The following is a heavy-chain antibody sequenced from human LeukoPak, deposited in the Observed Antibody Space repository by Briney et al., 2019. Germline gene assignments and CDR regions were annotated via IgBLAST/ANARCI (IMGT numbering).Heavy chain of an antibody. CDR3: ARGHNSGWPDY. CDR1: GFTFSSYS. Sequence: PGGSLRLSCAASGFTFSSYSMNWVRQAPGKGLEWVSSISSSSSYIYYADSVKGRFTISRDNSKNTLYLQMNSLRAEDTAVYYCARGHNSGWPDYWGQGTLVTVSS. J-gene: IGHJ4*02. CDR2: ISSSSSYI. V-gene: IGHV3-21*01. D-gene: IGHD6-19*01.